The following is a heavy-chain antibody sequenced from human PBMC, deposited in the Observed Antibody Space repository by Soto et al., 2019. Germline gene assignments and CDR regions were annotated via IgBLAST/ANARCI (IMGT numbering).Heavy chain of an antibody. CDR2: IYWDDDK. J-gene: IGHJ4*02. V-gene: IGHV2-5*02. D-gene: IGHD6-13*01. CDR1: GFSLSTSGVG. Sequence: SGPTLVNPTQTLTLTCTFSGFSLSTSGVGVGWIRQPPGKALGWLALIYWDDDKRYSPSLKSRLTVTKDTSKNQVVLTMTTMDPVDTATYYCARRTGYSSSWPFDYWGQGTPVTVSS. CDR3: ARRTGYSSSWPFDY.